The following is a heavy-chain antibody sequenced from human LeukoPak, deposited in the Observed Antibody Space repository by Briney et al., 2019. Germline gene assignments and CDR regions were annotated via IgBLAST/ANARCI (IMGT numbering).Heavy chain of an antibody. CDR3: ARGGLYYYGSGSYYFDY. CDR2: ISSSGSTI. CDR1: GFTFRSYE. D-gene: IGHD3-10*01. Sequence: GGSLRLSCAASGFTFRSYEMNWVRQAPGKGLEWVSYISSSGSTIYYADSVKGRFTISRDNAKNSLYLQMNSLRAEDTAVYYCARGGLYYYGSGSYYFDYWGQGTLVTVSS. J-gene: IGHJ4*02. V-gene: IGHV3-48*03.